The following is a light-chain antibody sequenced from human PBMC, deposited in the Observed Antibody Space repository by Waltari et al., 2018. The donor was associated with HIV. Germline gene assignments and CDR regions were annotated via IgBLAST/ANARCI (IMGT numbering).Light chain of an antibody. CDR1: NIGSKR. Sequence: SYVLTQPPSVSVAPGETATVTCGGSNIGSKRVHWFQQKPGQAPVLVIYDDADRPSGIPKRFSGSNSGDTATLTISRVEAGDEADYYCQVWDTISGHWVFGGGTKLTVL. CDR2: DDA. CDR3: QVWDTISGHWV. J-gene: IGLJ3*02. V-gene: IGLV3-21*04.